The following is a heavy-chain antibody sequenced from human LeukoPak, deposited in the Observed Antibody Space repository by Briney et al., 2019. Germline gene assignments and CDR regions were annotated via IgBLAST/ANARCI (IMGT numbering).Heavy chain of an antibody. D-gene: IGHD3-10*01. CDR2: INHSGST. CDR1: GGSISGYY. CDR3: ASHYGSGSFYSPFDY. Sequence: SETLSLTCTVSGGSISGYYWSWIRQPPGKGLEWIGEINHSGSTNYNPSLKSRVTISLDTSKNQFSLKLNSVTAADTAVYYCASHYGSGSFYSPFDYWGQGTLVTVSS. V-gene: IGHV4-34*01. J-gene: IGHJ4*02.